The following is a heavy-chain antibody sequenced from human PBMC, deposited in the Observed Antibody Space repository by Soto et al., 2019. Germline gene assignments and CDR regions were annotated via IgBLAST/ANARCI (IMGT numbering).Heavy chain of an antibody. D-gene: IGHD3-10*01. CDR2: IYYTGST. Sequence: PSEPLSLPCTVSGDSTSTFYWSWIRQPPGKGLEWIGYIYYTGSTNYNPSLKSRVTMSVDTSKKQFSLKLTSVNAADTAVYYCARQRGNYFDYWGQGSLVTVAS. J-gene: IGHJ4*02. CDR1: GDSTSTFY. CDR3: ARQRGNYFDY. V-gene: IGHV4-59*01.